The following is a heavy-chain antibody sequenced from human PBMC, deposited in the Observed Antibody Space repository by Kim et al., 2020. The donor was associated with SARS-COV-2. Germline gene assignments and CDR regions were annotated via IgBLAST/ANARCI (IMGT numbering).Heavy chain of an antibody. CDR3: ARAFRCSSTSCYWRSEYFQH. CDR1: GGSFSGYY. Sequence: SETLSLTCAVYGGSFSGYYWSWIRQPPGKGLEWIGEINHSGSTNYNPSLKSRVTISVDTSKNQFSLKLSSVTAADTAVYYCARAFRCSSTSCYWRSEYFQHWGQGTLVTVSS. V-gene: IGHV4-34*01. J-gene: IGHJ1*01. CDR2: INHSGST. D-gene: IGHD2-2*01.